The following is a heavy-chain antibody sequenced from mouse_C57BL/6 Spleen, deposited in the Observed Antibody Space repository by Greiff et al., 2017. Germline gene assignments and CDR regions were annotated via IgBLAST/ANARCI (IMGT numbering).Heavy chain of an antibody. Sequence: QVQLKQPGAELVKPGASVKLSCKASGYTFTSYWMQWVKQRPGQGLEWIGEIDPSDSYTNYNQKFKGKATLTVDTSSSTAYMQLSSLTSEDSAVYYCARKYASYMDYWGQGTTLTVSS. CDR1: GYTFTSYW. CDR2: IDPSDSYT. V-gene: IGHV1-50*01. J-gene: IGHJ2*01. D-gene: IGHD2-10*02. CDR3: ARKYASYMDY.